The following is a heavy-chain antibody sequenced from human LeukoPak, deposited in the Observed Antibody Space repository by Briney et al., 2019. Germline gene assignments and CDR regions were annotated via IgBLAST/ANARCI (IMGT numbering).Heavy chain of an antibody. CDR2: MNPNSGDT. V-gene: IGHV1-8*01. Sequence: ASVKVSCKASGYTFTSYHINWVRQATGQGLEWMGWMNPNSGDTGYAQKFQGRVTMTRNTSISTAYMELSSLRSEDTAVYYCARHQTDYFPYYMDVWGKGTTVTVSS. D-gene: IGHD2/OR15-2a*01. CDR3: ARHQTDYFPYYMDV. CDR1: GYTFTSYH. J-gene: IGHJ6*03.